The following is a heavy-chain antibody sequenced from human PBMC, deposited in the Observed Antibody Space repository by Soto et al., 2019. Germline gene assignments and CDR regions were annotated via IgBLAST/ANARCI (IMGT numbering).Heavy chain of an antibody. Sequence: PSETMCLTCTVSEGSISSRDDYWSWIRQPPGKGLEWIGYIYYSGSTYYNPSLKSRVTISVDTSKNQFSLKLSSVTAAHTAVYYCARDTSQEDNYYYYSGMDVWGQGTTVTVS. J-gene: IGHJ6*02. D-gene: IGHD2-2*02. CDR2: IYYSGST. CDR3: ARDTSQEDNYYYYSGMDV. CDR1: EGSISSRDDY. V-gene: IGHV4-30-4*08.